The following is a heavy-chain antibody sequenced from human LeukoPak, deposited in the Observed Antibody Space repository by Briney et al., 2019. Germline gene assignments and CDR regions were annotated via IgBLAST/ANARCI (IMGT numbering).Heavy chain of an antibody. CDR3: ARCGNVLLWFGELLVPDY. CDR1: GYTFTSYG. CDR2: ISAYNGNT. V-gene: IGHV1-18*01. Sequence: ASVKVSCKASGYTFTSYGISWVRQAPGQGLEWMGWISAYNGNTNYAQKLQGRVTMTTDTSTSPAYMELRSLRSDDTAVYYCARCGNVLLWFGELLVPDYWGQGTLVTVSS. J-gene: IGHJ4*02. D-gene: IGHD3-10*01.